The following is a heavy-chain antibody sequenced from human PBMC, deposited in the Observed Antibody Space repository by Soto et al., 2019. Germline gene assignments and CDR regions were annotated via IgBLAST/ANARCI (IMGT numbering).Heavy chain of an antibody. CDR3: ARHEGNGNVWPLDY. CDR2: IHYSGST. CDR1: GDSIGTTHSY. V-gene: IGHV4-39*01. D-gene: IGHD2-8*01. J-gene: IGHJ4*02. Sequence: SETLSLTCTVSGDSIGTTHSYWAWIRQSPGKGLEWIGNIHYSGSTYYMPSLRSRVTLSIDTSKNQFSLRLTSVTAEDTAVYYCARHEGNGNVWPLDYWGQG.